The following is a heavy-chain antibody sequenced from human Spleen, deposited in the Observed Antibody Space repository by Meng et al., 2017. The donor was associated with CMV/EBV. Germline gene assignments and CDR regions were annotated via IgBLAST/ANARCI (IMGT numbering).Heavy chain of an antibody. CDR2: IIPIFGTA. Sequence: FSRYAISCVRQAPGQGLEWMGGIIPIFGTANYAQKFQGRVTITTDDSTSTAYMELSSLRSEDTAVYYCARIAGGPYYDFWSGRWFDPWGQGTLVTVSS. CDR3: ARIAGGPYYDFWSGRWFDP. V-gene: IGHV1-69*05. CDR1: FSRYA. D-gene: IGHD3-3*01. J-gene: IGHJ5*02.